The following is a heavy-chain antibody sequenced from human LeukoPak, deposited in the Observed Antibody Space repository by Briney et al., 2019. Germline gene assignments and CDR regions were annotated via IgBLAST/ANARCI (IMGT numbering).Heavy chain of an antibody. Sequence: GSSVKVSCKASGGTFSSYAISWVRQAPGQGLEWMGGIIPIFGTANYAQKFQGRVTITADESTSTAYMELSSLRSEDTAAYYCARESHVRDYDYFDYWGQGTLVTVSS. CDR1: GGTFSSYA. CDR2: IIPIFGTA. J-gene: IGHJ4*02. V-gene: IGHV1-69*01. CDR3: ARESHVRDYDYFDY. D-gene: IGHD5-12*01.